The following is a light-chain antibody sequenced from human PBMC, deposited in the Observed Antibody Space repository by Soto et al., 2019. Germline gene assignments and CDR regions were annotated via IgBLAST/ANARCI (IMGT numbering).Light chain of an antibody. V-gene: IGKV1-5*01. Sequence: DIQMTQSPSTLSEFVGDTVTITCRASQNINRYLAWYQQKPGKAPKLLIYDSSTLERGVPSRFSGSGSGTDFTLTISSLQPEDFTTYNYLQDYNYPPTFGQGTRLEIK. CDR2: DSS. J-gene: IGKJ5*01. CDR1: QNINRY. CDR3: LQDYNYPPT.